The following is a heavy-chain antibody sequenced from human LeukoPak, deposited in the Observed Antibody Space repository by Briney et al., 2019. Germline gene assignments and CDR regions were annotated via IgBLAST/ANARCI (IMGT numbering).Heavy chain of an antibody. J-gene: IGHJ4*02. D-gene: IGHD6-13*01. CDR1: GFTFSSYA. V-gene: IGHV3-30*04. Sequence: GGSLRLSCAASGFTFSSYAMHWVRQAPGKGLEWVAVISYDGSNKYYADSVKGRFTISRDNSKNTLYLQMNSLRAEDTAVYYCARDSHIIAAAGTVDYWGQGTLVTVSS. CDR2: ISYDGSNK. CDR3: ARDSHIIAAAGTVDY.